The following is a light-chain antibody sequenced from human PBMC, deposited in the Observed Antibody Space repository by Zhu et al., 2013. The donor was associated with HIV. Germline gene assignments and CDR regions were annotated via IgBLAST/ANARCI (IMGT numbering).Light chain of an antibody. Sequence: DIQMTQSPSTLSASVGDRVTITCRASQSISSWLAWYQQKPGKAPKLLIYKASSLESGVPSRFSGSGSGTEFTLTISSLQPDDSATYYCQQYNGLPKIFGQGTKLEIK. CDR2: KAS. V-gene: IGKV1-5*03. J-gene: IGKJ2*01. CDR1: QSISSW. CDR3: QQYNGLPKI.